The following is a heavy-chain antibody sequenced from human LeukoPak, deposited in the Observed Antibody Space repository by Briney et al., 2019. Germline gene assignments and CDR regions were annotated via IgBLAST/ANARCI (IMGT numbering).Heavy chain of an antibody. V-gene: IGHV6-1*01. D-gene: IGHD2-15*01. Sequence: SQTLSLTCAISGDSVSSNSAAWNWIRQSPSRGLEWLGRTYYRSKWFSAYALSVRSRISIKPDTSKNQFTLQLNPVTPEDTAVYYCARARGYLENWGQGTLVTVSS. J-gene: IGHJ4*02. CDR2: TYYRSKWFS. CDR3: ARARGYLEN. CDR1: GDSVSSNSAA.